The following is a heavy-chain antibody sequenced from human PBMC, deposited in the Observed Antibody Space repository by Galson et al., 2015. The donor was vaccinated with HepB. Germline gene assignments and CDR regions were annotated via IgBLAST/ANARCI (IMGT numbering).Heavy chain of an antibody. Sequence: SLRLSCAASGFTFSDYAMTWVRQAPGKGLEWVSTISTTGDSTFYADSVKGRFAISRDNSKNTLYLQMNSLRAEDTAVYYCAKLGGDSSEKGAFDIWGQGTMVTVSS. CDR1: GFTFSDYA. CDR2: ISTTGDST. CDR3: AKLGGDSSEKGAFDI. V-gene: IGHV3-23*01. D-gene: IGHD3-22*01. J-gene: IGHJ3*02.